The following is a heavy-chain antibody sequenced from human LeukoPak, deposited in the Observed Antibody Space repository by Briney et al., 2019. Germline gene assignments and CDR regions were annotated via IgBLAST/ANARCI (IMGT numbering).Heavy chain of an antibody. D-gene: IGHD3-10*01. Sequence: GGSLRLSCAASGYTFSTYWMHWVRQGPGKGLEWVSAISGSGGSTYYADSVKGRFTISRDNSKNTLYLQMNSLRAEDTAVYYCAKVVSGMWAFDIWGQGTMVTVSS. J-gene: IGHJ3*02. V-gene: IGHV3-23*01. CDR3: AKVVSGMWAFDI. CDR2: ISGSGGST. CDR1: GYTFSTYW.